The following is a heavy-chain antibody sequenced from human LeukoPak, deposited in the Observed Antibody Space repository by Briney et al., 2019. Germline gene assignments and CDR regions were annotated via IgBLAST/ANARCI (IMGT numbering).Heavy chain of an antibody. CDR3: ARAIAAAGADYYYYCYMDV. Sequence: GGSLRLSCEVSGFTISTNYMSWIRQAPGKGLEWVSILYSGGDIYYADSVKGRFTICRDNSKNTLYLQMNSLGAEDTAVYYCARAIAAAGADYYYYCYMDVWGKGTTVTVSS. J-gene: IGHJ6*03. CDR1: GFTISTNY. CDR2: LYSGGDI. V-gene: IGHV3-53*01. D-gene: IGHD6-13*01.